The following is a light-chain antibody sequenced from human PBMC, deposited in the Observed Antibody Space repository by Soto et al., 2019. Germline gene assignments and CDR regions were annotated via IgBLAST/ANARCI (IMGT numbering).Light chain of an antibody. J-gene: IGKJ1*01. CDR1: QAVRSSY. CDR2: GPS. Sequence: EIVLTPSPGTLSFSPVERATLSCRASQAVRSSYLAWYQQKPGQAPRLLFYGPSTRATGIPDRFTGSGSGTDFTLTISKLEPEDFALYYCQQFGTSPQTCGQGTKVDIK. CDR3: QQFGTSPQT. V-gene: IGKV3-20*01.